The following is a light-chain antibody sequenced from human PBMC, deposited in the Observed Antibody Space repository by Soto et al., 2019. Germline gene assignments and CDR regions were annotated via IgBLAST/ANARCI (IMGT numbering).Light chain of an antibody. CDR1: SSDVGGYKS. V-gene: IGLV2-11*01. CDR2: DVS. J-gene: IGLJ1*01. Sequence: QSALTQPRSVSGSPGQSVTVSCIGTSSDVGGYKSVSWYQQYPGKAPKLMIYDVSERPSGVPNRFSGSESGNTASLTISGLQAEDEADYYCCSYAGSYSYVFGTGTKVTVL. CDR3: CSYAGSYSYV.